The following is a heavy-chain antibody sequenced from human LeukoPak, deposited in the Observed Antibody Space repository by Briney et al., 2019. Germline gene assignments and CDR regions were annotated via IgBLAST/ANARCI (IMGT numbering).Heavy chain of an antibody. Sequence: GGSLRLSCAASGFTVSSNYMSWVRQAPGKGLEWVSVIYSGGSTSYADSVKGRFTISRDNSKNTLYLQMNSLRAEDTAVYYCARDSSSGWQHDYWGQGTLVIVSS. CDR1: GFTVSSNY. D-gene: IGHD6-19*01. V-gene: IGHV3-66*01. CDR2: IYSGGST. J-gene: IGHJ4*02. CDR3: ARDSSSGWQHDY.